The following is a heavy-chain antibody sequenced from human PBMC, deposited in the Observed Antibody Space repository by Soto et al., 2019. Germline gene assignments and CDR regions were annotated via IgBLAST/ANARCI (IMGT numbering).Heavy chain of an antibody. CDR2: IFHTGSI. D-gene: IGHD1-1*01. Sequence: QVQLQESGPGLVEPSRTLSLTCAVSGDSISSSHWWSWVRQSPGRGLEWIGEIFHTGSIKYNPSLESRVTMSVDKSNNQLSLKLHSVTAADTAVYYCARQLERGGLPEGFEYWGQGTLATVSS. CDR1: GDSISSSHW. V-gene: IGHV4-4*02. CDR3: ARQLERGGLPEGFEY. J-gene: IGHJ4*02.